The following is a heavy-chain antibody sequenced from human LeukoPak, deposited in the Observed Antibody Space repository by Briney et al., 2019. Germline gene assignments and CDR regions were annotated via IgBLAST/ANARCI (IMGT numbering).Heavy chain of an antibody. Sequence: GGSLRLSCAASGFTFSSYSMNWVRQAPGKGLEWVSSISSSSSYIYYADSVKGRFTISRDNAKNSLYLQMNSLRAEDTAVYYCARDGDYYDSRGDAFDIWGQGALVTVAS. CDR3: ARDGDYYDSRGDAFDI. D-gene: IGHD3-22*01. J-gene: IGHJ3*02. CDR1: GFTFSSYS. CDR2: ISSSSSYI. V-gene: IGHV3-21*01.